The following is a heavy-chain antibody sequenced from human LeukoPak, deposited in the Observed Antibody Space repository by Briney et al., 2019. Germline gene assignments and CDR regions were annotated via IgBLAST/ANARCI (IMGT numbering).Heavy chain of an antibody. CDR1: GYSISSGYY. J-gene: IGHJ4*02. V-gene: IGHV4-38-2*02. CDR2: MHHSGKA. D-gene: IGHD2-2*01. CDR3: AREWYCSSTSCHYYFEY. Sequence: PSETLSLTCAVSGYSISSGYYWGWIRQPPGKGREWIGSMHHSGKAYYNPSLRSRVTISLDTSKNQLSVNLISVTAADTAVYYCAREWYCSSTSCHYYFEYWGQGTLVTVSS.